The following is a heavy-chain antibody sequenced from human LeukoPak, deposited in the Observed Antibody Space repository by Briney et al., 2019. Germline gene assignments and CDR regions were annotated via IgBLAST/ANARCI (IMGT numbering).Heavy chain of an antibody. Sequence: SETLSLTCTVSGGSISSYYWSWIRQPPGKGLEWIGYIYYSGSTNYNPSLKSRVTISVDTSKNQFSLKLSSVTAADTAVYYCARDSGTYGSGSYYGPWGQGTLVTVSS. CDR2: IYYSGST. J-gene: IGHJ5*02. V-gene: IGHV4-59*01. D-gene: IGHD3-10*01. CDR1: GGSISSYY. CDR3: ARDSGTYGSGSYYGP.